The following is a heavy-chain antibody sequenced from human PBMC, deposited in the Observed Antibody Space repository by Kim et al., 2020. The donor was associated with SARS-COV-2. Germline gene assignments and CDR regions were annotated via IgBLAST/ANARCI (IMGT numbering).Heavy chain of an antibody. Sequence: GGSLRLSCAASGFTFSSYAMSWVRQAPGKGLEWVSAIIGSGGSTYYADSVKGRLTISRDNSKNTLYLQMNSLRAEDTAVYYCASPPYGSGSFVWGQGTTVTVSS. CDR3: ASPPYGSGSFV. V-gene: IGHV3-23*01. J-gene: IGHJ6*02. CDR1: GFTFSSYA. CDR2: IIGSGGST. D-gene: IGHD3-10*01.